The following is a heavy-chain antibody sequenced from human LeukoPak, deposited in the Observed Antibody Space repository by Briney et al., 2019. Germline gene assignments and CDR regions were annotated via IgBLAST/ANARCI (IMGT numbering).Heavy chain of an antibody. Sequence: PSETLSLTCTVSGGSISSSSYYWGWIRQPPGKGLEWIGSIYYSGSTYYNPSLKSRVTISADTSKNQFSLKLSSVTAADTAVYYCASGLTILDAFDIWGQGTMVTVSS. J-gene: IGHJ3*02. CDR3: ASGLTILDAFDI. CDR2: IYYSGST. D-gene: IGHD3-10*01. CDR1: GGSISSSSYY. V-gene: IGHV4-39*01.